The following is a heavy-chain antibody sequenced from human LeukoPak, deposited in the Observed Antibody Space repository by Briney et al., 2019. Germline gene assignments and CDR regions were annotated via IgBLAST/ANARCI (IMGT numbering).Heavy chain of an antibody. CDR1: GIVFSGSA. V-gene: IGHV3-73*01. CDR3: ASHVDTPMVKYWYFDL. D-gene: IGHD5-18*01. Sequence: GGSLRLSCAASGIVFSGSAMHWVRQASGKGLEWVCRISNKANIYASAYSASVEGRFTISRDDSKNTAYMQMNSLKTEDTAMYYCASHVDTPMVKYWYFDLWGRGTLVTVSS. CDR2: ISNKANIYAS. J-gene: IGHJ2*01.